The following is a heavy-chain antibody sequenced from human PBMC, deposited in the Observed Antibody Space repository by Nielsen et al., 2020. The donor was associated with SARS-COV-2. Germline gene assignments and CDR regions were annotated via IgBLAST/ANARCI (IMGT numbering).Heavy chain of an antibody. CDR2: ISWNSGSI. CDR3: AKLDYGDY. J-gene: IGHJ4*02. V-gene: IGHV3-9*01. CDR1: GFSFNRYT. Sequence: GGSLRLSCAASGFSFNRYTMSWVRQAPGKGLEWVSGISWNSGSIGYADSVKGRFTISRDNAKNSLYLQMNSLRAEDTALYYCAKLDYGDYWGQGTLVTVSS.